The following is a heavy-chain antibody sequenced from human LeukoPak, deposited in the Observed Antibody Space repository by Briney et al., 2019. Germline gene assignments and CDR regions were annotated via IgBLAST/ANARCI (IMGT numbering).Heavy chain of an antibody. CDR3: ARWGTGNHYWYFDL. D-gene: IGHD1-14*01. Sequence: GGSLRLSCAASGFTFSSYAMSWVRQAPGKGLEWVSRINSDGSSTSYADSVRGRFTISRDNAKNTLYLQMNSLRAEDTAVYYCARWGTGNHYWYFDLWGRGTLVTVSS. V-gene: IGHV3-74*01. CDR2: INSDGSST. CDR1: GFTFSSYA. J-gene: IGHJ2*01.